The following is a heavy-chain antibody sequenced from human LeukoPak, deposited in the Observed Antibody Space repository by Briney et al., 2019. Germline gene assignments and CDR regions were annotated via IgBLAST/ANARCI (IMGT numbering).Heavy chain of an antibody. D-gene: IGHD2-21*02. CDR1: GGSISSYY. J-gene: IGHJ4*02. V-gene: IGHV4-59*12. CDR3: ARDRGGGDSSIMDY. Sequence: SETLSLTCTVSGGSISSYYWSWIRQPPGKGLEWIGYIYYSGSTNYNPSLKSRVTISVDKSKNQFSLKLTSVTAADTAVYYCARDRGGGDSSIMDYWGQGTLVTVSS. CDR2: IYYSGST.